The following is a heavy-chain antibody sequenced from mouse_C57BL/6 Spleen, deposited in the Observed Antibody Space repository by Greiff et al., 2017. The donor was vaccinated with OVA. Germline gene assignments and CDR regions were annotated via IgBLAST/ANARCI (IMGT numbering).Heavy chain of an antibody. CDR3: ARLEEDYFDY. CDR1: GYSITSDY. CDR2: ISYSGSP. Sequence: EVKLLESGPGLAKPSQTLSLTCSVPGYSITSDYWNWLRKFPGNKLEYMGYISYSGSPYYNPSLKSRISITRDTSKNQYYLQLNSVTTEDTATYYCARLEEDYFDYWGQGTTLTVSS. V-gene: IGHV3-8*01. J-gene: IGHJ2*01.